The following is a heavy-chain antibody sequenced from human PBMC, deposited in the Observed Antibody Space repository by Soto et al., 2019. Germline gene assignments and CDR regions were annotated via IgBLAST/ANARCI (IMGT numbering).Heavy chain of an antibody. J-gene: IGHJ5*02. Sequence: QVQLQESGPGLVKPSQTLSLTCTVSGGSISSGGYYWSWIRQHPGKGLEWIGYIYYSGSTYYNPSLKSRVTISVDTSKNQFSLKLSSVTAADTAVYYCARFTLTYYDILTGYYPTNWFDPWGQGTLVTVSS. CDR2: IYYSGST. D-gene: IGHD3-9*01. CDR3: ARFTLTYYDILTGYYPTNWFDP. V-gene: IGHV4-31*03. CDR1: GGSISSGGYY.